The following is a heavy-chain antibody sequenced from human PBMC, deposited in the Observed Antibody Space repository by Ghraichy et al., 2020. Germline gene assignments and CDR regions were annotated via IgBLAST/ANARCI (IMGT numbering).Heavy chain of an antibody. D-gene: IGHD4-23*01. Sequence: GGSLRLSCAASGFTFSTYAMNWVRQAPGKGLEWVSFISSSSRYIYYADSLKGRFTISRDNVKNSLYLQMNSLRAEDTAVYYCARNRAINSVQGFDYWGQGTLVTVSS. V-gene: IGHV3-21*01. CDR2: ISSSSRYI. CDR3: ARNRAINSVQGFDY. J-gene: IGHJ4*02. CDR1: GFTFSTYA.